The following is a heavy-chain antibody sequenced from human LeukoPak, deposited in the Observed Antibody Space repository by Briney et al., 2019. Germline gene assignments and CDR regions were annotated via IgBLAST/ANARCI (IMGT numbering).Heavy chain of an antibody. J-gene: IGHJ3*02. CDR3: ARDEYNWNVDAFDI. Sequence: GGSLRLSCAASGFTFSSYSMNWVRQAPGKGLEWVSSISSSSSYIYYADSVKGRFTISRDNAKNSLYLQMNSLRAEDTAVYYCARDEYNWNVDAFDIWGQGTVVTVSS. CDR1: GFTFSSYS. D-gene: IGHD1-20*01. CDR2: ISSSSSYI. V-gene: IGHV3-21*01.